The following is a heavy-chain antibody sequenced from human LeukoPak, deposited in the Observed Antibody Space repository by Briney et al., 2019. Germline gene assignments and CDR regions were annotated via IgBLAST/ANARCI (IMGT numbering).Heavy chain of an antibody. Sequence: SETLSLTCGASGGSISSTNWWSWVRQPPGQGLEWIGEISLTGRTNYNPSLNGRVTMSLDESRNQLSLNLTSVTAADTATYYCSRESGAFCPFGYWGQGTLVIVPP. J-gene: IGHJ4*02. D-gene: IGHD1-26*01. CDR1: GGSISSTNW. V-gene: IGHV4-4*02. CDR3: SRESGAFCPFGY. CDR2: ISLTGRT.